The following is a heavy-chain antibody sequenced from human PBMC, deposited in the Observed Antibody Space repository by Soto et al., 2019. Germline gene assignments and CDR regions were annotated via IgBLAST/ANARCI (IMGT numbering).Heavy chain of an antibody. D-gene: IGHD2-15*01. Sequence: GGSLRLSCAASGFTFGSYALSWVRQAPGKGLEWVSAISGSGGSTYYAASVKGRFTISRDNSKNTLYLQMNSLRAEDTAVYYCATPSYCSGGSCYYYYYYMDVWGKGTTVTVSS. CDR3: ATPSYCSGGSCYYYYYYMDV. V-gene: IGHV3-23*01. CDR2: ISGSGGST. CDR1: GFTFGSYA. J-gene: IGHJ6*03.